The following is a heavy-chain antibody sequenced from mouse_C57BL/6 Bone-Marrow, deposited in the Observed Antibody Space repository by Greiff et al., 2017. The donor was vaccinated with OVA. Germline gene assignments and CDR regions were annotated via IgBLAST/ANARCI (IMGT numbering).Heavy chain of an antibody. D-gene: IGHD1-1*01. V-gene: IGHV7-3*01. CDR3: ERYYYGSNVPWYFDV. Sequence: EVQLKESGGGLVQPGGSLSLSCAASGFTFTDYYMSWVRQPPGKALEWLGFIRNKANGYTTEYSASVKGRFTISRDNSQSILYLQMNALRAEYSATYYCERYYYGSNVPWYFDVWGTGTTVTVSS. CDR2: IRNKANGYTT. J-gene: IGHJ1*03. CDR1: GFTFTDYY.